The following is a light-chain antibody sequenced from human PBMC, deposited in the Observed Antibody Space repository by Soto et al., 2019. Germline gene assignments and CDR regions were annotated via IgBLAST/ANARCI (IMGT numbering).Light chain of an antibody. V-gene: IGKV3-11*01. CDR1: QSVSSY. Sequence: EIVLTQSPATLSLSPGERATLSCRASQSVSSYLAWYQQKPGQAPRLLIYDASNRATGIPARFSGSGSGTDFTLTISSPEPEDFAVYYCQQRSNWPIFTFGPGTKVDIK. CDR2: DAS. CDR3: QQRSNWPIFT. J-gene: IGKJ3*01.